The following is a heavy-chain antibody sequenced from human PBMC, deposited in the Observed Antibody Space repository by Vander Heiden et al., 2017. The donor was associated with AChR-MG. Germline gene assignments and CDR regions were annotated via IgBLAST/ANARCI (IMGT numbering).Heavy chain of an antibody. Sequence: QVQLVESGGGVVQPGRSLRLSCAASGFTFSSYGMHWVRQGAGKGLGWVAVIWYDGSNKYYADSVKGRFTISRDNSKNTLYLQMNSLRAEDTAVYYCAREGVGDTAMASSVYFDYWGQGTLVTVSS. V-gene: IGHV3-33*01. D-gene: IGHD5-18*01. CDR1: GFTFSSYG. J-gene: IGHJ4*02. CDR3: AREGVGDTAMASSVYFDY. CDR2: IWYDGSNK.